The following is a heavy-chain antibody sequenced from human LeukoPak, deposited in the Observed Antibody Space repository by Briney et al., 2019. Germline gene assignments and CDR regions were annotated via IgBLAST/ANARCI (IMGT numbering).Heavy chain of an antibody. CDR1: GFTFSSYW. V-gene: IGHV3-7*01. J-gene: IGHJ6*02. D-gene: IGHD3-3*01. Sequence: GGSLRLSCAASGFTFSSYWMSWVRQAPGKGLEWVANIKQDGSEKYYVDSVKGRFTISRDNAKNSLYLQMNSLRAEDTAVYYCARAPYDFWRGYLHGMDVWGQGTTVTVSS. CDR2: IKQDGSEK. CDR3: ARAPYDFWRGYLHGMDV.